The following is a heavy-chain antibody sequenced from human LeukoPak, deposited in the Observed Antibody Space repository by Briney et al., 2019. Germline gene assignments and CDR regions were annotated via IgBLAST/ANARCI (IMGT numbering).Heavy chain of an antibody. CDR1: GGSISSGSYY. CDR3: AREYCSSTSCCVHWFDP. Sequence: MASQTLSLTCTVSGGSISSGSYYWSWIRQPAGKGLEWIGRIYTSGSTNYNPSLKSRVTISVDTSKNQFSLKLSSVTAADTAVYYCAREYCSSTSCCVHWFDPWGQGTLVTVSS. CDR2: IYTSGST. J-gene: IGHJ5*02. D-gene: IGHD2-2*01. V-gene: IGHV4-61*02.